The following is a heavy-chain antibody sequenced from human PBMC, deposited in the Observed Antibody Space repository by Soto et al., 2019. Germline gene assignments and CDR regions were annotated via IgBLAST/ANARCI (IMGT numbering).Heavy chain of an antibody. CDR1: GGSISSGDYY. CDR2: IYYSGST. Sequence: SETLSLTCTVSGGSISSGDYYWSCIRQPPGKGLEWIGYIYYSGSTYYNPSLKSRVTISVDTSKNQFSLKLSSVTAADTAVYYCARLVQLLQGRWFDPWGQGTLVTVSS. CDR3: ARLVQLLQGRWFDP. J-gene: IGHJ5*02. V-gene: IGHV4-30-4*01. D-gene: IGHD2-15*01.